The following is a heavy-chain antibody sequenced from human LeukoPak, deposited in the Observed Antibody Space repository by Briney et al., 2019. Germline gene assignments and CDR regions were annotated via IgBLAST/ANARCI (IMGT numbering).Heavy chain of an antibody. D-gene: IGHD1-26*01. CDR2: ISWNSGSI. Sequence: PGGSLRLSCAASGFTFDDYAMHWVRQAPGKGLEWVSGISWNSGSIGYADSVKGRFTISRDNAKKSLYLQMNSLRAEDTALYYCAKDTGGSAGGDAFDIWGQGTMVTVSS. CDR1: GFTFDDYA. V-gene: IGHV3-9*01. CDR3: AKDTGGSAGGDAFDI. J-gene: IGHJ3*02.